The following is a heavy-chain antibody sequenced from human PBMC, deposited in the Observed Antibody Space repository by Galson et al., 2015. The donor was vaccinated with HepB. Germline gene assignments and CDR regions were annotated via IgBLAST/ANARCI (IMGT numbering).Heavy chain of an antibody. D-gene: IGHD1-26*01. Sequence: CAISGDSVSSNSAAWNWIRQSPSRGLEWLGRTYYRSKWYNDYAASVKSRITINPDTSKNQFSLQLNSVTPEDTAVYYCARVRLVGATGNDAFDIWGQGTMVTVSS. J-gene: IGHJ3*02. V-gene: IGHV6-1*01. CDR1: GDSVSSNSAA. CDR3: ARVRLVGATGNDAFDI. CDR2: TYYRSKWYN.